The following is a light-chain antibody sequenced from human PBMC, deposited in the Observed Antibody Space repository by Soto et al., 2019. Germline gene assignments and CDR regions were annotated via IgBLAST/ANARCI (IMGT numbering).Light chain of an antibody. Sequence: AIQMTQSPSSLSASVGDRVTITCRASQAIRNDLAWYQQKPGKAPNLLIYAASHLQSGVPSRFSGSGSGTDFTLIISSLQPEDFATYYCLQDYSYPLTFGGGTKVEIK. CDR1: QAIRND. CDR3: LQDYSYPLT. CDR2: AAS. V-gene: IGKV1-6*01. J-gene: IGKJ4*01.